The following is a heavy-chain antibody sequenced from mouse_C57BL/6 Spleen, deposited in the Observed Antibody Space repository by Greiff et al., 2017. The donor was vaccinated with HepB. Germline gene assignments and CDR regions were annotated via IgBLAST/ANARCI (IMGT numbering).Heavy chain of an antibody. CDR1: GFNFKDYY. Sequence: DVQLQESGAELVKPGASVKLSCTASGFNFKDYYMHWVKQRTEQGLEWIGRIDPEDGETKYAPKFQGKATLTADTSSNTAYLQLSSLTSEDTAVYYCASGGSSSFDVWGTGTTVTVSS. CDR2: IDPEDGET. CDR3: ASGGSSSFDV. J-gene: IGHJ1*03. V-gene: IGHV14-2*01. D-gene: IGHD3-1*01.